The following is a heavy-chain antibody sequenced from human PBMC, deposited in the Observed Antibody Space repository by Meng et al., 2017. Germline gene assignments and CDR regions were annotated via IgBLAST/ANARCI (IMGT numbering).Heavy chain of an antibody. V-gene: IGHV3-48*03. J-gene: IGHJ3*02. D-gene: IGHD1-26*01. Sequence: GESLKISCAASGFTFSSYEMNWVRQAPGKGLEWVSYISSSGSTIYYADSVKGRFTISRDNAKNSLYLQMNSLRAEDTAVYYCAIVGATTAADAFDIWGQGKMVTVSS. CDR3: AIVGATTAADAFDI. CDR2: ISSSGSTI. CDR1: GFTFSSYE.